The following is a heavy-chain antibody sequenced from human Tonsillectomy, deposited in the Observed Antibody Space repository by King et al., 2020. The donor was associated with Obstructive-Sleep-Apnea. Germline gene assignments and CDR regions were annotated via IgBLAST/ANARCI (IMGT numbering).Heavy chain of an antibody. CDR3: ARHSFGRLVLGATAFDI. D-gene: IGHD1-26*01. J-gene: IGHJ3*02. CDR2: IYNSGGT. CDR1: GDSISSYY. Sequence: VQLQESGPGLVKPSETLSLTCTVSGDSISSYYWSWIRQPPGKGLEWIGYIYNSGGTNCNPSLKSRVTISVDTSKNQFSLKLSSVTAADTAVYYCARHSFGRLVLGATAFDIWGQGTMVTVSS. V-gene: IGHV4-59*08.